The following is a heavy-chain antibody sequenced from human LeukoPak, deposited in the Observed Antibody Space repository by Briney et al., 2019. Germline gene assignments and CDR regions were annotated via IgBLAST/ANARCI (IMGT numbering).Heavy chain of an antibody. J-gene: IGHJ4*02. D-gene: IGHD3-22*01. Sequence: GASVKVSSTPSGYTFTTYDINWVRQAAGQGREGMGWMNPNSGNTGYAQKFQGRVSITRDTAITSAYMELSSLTSEDTAIYYCARRSDYYDSSAYIYWGQGTLVTVSS. CDR2: MNPNSGNT. CDR1: GYTFTTYD. V-gene: IGHV1-8*03. CDR3: ARRSDYYDSSAYIY.